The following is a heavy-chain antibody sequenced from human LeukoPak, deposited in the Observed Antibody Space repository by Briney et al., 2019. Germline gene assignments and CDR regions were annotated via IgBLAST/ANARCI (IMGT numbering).Heavy chain of an antibody. CDR1: GYTFTSYD. J-gene: IGHJ6*03. D-gene: IGHD2-15*01. V-gene: IGHV1-8*01. Sequence: ASVKVSCKASGYTFTSYDINWVRQATGQGLEWMGWMNPNSGNTGYAQKFQGRVTMTRNTPISTAYMELSSLRSEDTAVYYCARGPDCSGGSCYYYYYYMDVWGKGTTVTVSS. CDR3: ARGPDCSGGSCYYYYYYMDV. CDR2: MNPNSGNT.